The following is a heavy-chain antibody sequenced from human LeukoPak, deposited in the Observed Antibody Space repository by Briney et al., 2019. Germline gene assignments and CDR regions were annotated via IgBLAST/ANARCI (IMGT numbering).Heavy chain of an antibody. CDR2: IQAKAYGGAT. J-gene: IGHJ4*02. V-gene: IGHV3-49*04. Sequence: GRSLRLSCSTSGFTFGDYAMSWVHQAPGKGLEWVGFIQAKAYGGATEYAASVKGRFSISRDDSQSIANLQMDDLKTEDTAVYYCTRAPHPRCSSSGCYLDYWGQGTLVTVSS. CDR1: GFTFGDYA. D-gene: IGHD2-2*01. CDR3: TRAPHPRCSSSGCYLDY.